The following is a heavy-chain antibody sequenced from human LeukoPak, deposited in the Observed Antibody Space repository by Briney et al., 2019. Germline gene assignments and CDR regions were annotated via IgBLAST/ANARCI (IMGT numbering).Heavy chain of an antibody. V-gene: IGHV4-39*07. CDR3: ARGRRTTVTTTGIFDY. CDR1: GGSISSSSYY. J-gene: IGHJ4*02. D-gene: IGHD4-17*01. Sequence: SETLSLTCTVSGGSISSSSYYWSWIRQPPGKGLEWIGEINHSGSTNYNPSLKSRVTISVDTSKNQFSLKLSSVTAADTAVYYCARGRRTTVTTTGIFDYWGQGTLVTVSS. CDR2: INHSGST.